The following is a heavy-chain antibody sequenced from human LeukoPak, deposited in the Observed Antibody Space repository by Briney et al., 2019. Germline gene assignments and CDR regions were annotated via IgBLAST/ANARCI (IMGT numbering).Heavy chain of an antibody. Sequence: ASVKVSCKASGYTFTNYYIHWVRQAPGQGLEWVGWINPNSGDTNYAQKLQGRVTMTRDTSIITAFMELSRLTSDDTAVYYCARVVSGGVIWAYWGQGTLVT. CDR1: GYTFTNYY. CDR3: ARVVSGGVIWAY. V-gene: IGHV1-2*02. J-gene: IGHJ4*02. D-gene: IGHD3-16*01. CDR2: INPNSGDT.